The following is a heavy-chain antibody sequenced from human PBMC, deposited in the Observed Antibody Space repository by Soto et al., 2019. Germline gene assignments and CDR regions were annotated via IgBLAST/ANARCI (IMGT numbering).Heavy chain of an antibody. CDR1: GGSISSGGYY. D-gene: IGHD6-19*01. V-gene: IGHV4-31*03. Sequence: QVQLQELGPGLVKPSQTLSLTCNVSGGSISSGGYYWSWIRQHPGKGLEWIGYIYYSGTTYYNPSLKSRLTISVDTSKNQFSLKLSSVTAADTAVYYCASQATGWYPDYWGQGTLVTVSS. CDR3: ASQATGWYPDY. J-gene: IGHJ4*02. CDR2: IYYSGTT.